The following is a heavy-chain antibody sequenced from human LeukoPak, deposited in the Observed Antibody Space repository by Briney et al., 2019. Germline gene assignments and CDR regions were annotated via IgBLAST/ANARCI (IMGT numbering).Heavy chain of an antibody. CDR3: ARDYSRWFDP. V-gene: IGHV4-59*02. D-gene: IGHD4-11*01. CDR1: GGSVSSYY. Sequence: ETLSLTCTVSGGSVSSYYWSWIRQPPGKGLEWIGYIYYSGSTNYNPSLKSRVTISVDTSKNQFSLKLSSVTAADTAVYYCARDYSRWFDPWGQGTLVTVSS. J-gene: IGHJ5*02. CDR2: IYYSGST.